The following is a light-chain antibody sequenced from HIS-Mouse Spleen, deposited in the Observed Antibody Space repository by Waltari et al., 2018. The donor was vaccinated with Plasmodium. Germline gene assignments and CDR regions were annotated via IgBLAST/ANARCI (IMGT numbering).Light chain of an antibody. J-gene: IGKJ4*01. CDR3: QQYGSSPQIT. CDR1: QRVSSSY. V-gene: IGKV3-20*01. Sequence: EIVLTQSPGTLSLSPGERAPLSCRASQRVSSSYLAWYQQKPGQAPRLLIYGASSRATGIPDRFSGSGSGTDFTLTISRLEPEDFAVYYCQQYGSSPQITFGGGTKVEIK. CDR2: GAS.